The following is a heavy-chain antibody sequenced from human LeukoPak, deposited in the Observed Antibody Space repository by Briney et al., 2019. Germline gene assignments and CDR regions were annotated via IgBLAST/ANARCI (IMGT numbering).Heavy chain of an antibody. CDR1: GGTFSSYA. CDR2: IIPIFGTA. D-gene: IGHD3-22*01. J-gene: IGHJ4*02. Sequence: GSSVKVSCKASGGTFSSYAISWVRQAPGQGLEWMGGIIPIFGTANYAQKFQGRVTITTVESTSTAYMELSSLRSEDTAVYYCAASWRVVISSVPYYFDYWGQGTLVTVSS. CDR3: AASWRVVISSVPYYFDY. V-gene: IGHV1-69*05.